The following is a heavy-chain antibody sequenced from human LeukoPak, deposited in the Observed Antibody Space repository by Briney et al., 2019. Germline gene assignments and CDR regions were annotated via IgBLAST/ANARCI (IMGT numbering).Heavy chain of an antibody. V-gene: IGHV3-23*01. CDR2: ILNSGGTT. CDR1: GFAFNNYA. J-gene: IGHJ4*02. CDR3: AKDLRGNRNDRLFDY. D-gene: IGHD1-1*01. Sequence: GGSLRLSCAASGFAFNNYAMNWVRQAPGKEPEWVSVILNSGGTTYYADSVKGRFTISRDDSKNTLYLQMNSLRAEDTAVYYCAKDLRGNRNDRLFDYWGQGTLVTVSS.